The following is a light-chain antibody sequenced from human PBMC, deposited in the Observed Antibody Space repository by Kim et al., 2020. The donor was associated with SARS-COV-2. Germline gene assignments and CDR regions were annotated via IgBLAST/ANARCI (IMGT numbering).Light chain of an antibody. J-gene: IGKJ1*01. CDR1: QGISNS. CDR3: QKYNSAPWT. CDR2: DAS. V-gene: IGKV1-27*01. Sequence: IQMTQSPSSLSASVGDRVTITCRASQGISNSLAWYQQKPGKGPKVLIYDASTLQSGVPSRFSGSGSGTDFTLTISSLQPEDVATYYCQKYNSAPWTLGQGTKVDIK.